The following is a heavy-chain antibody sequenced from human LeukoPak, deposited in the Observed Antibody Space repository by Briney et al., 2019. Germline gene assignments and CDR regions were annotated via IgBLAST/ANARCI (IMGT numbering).Heavy chain of an antibody. D-gene: IGHD6-6*01. J-gene: IGHJ5*02. CDR1: GFTFSDYY. V-gene: IGHV3-11*04. CDR2: ISSSGSTI. CDR3: ARDSSLEYSSSNWFDP. Sequence: KSGGSLRLSCAASGFTFSDYYMSWIRQAPGKGLEWVSYISSSGSTIYYADSVKGRFTISRDNAKSSLYLQMNSLRAEDTAVYYCARDSSLEYSSSNWFDPWGQGTLVTVSS.